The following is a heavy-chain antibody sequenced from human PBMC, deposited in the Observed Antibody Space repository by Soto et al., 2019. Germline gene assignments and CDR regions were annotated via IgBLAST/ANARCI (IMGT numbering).Heavy chain of an antibody. J-gene: IGHJ4*02. CDR1: GGAIRSGGYF. CDR3: ARFAKAENPKLASWYAFDF. CDR2: IYYRGGT. D-gene: IGHD6-13*01. V-gene: IGHV4-31*03. Sequence: VQRQEAGPGLVKPSQTLSLTCTVAGGAIRSGGYFWSWVRQQPGKGLEWLGHIYYRGGTSYNPSLESRVAMSVDTSKNEFTLKVNSVTAADTDIYYCARFAKAENPKLASWYAFDFWGRGTLVTVSS.